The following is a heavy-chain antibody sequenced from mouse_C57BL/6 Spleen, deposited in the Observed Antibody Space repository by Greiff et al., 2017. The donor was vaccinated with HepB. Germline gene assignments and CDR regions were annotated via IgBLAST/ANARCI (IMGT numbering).Heavy chain of an antibody. Sequence: EVKLMESGGGLVQPGGSLKLSCAASGFTFSDYYMYWVRQTPEKRLEWVAYISNGGGSTYYPDTVKGRFTISRDNAKNTLYLQMSRLKSEDTAMYYCARGGTAQGKGYFDYWGQGTTLTVSS. J-gene: IGHJ2*01. V-gene: IGHV5-12*01. CDR2: ISNGGGST. CDR3: ARGGTAQGKGYFDY. D-gene: IGHD3-2*02. CDR1: GFTFSDYY.